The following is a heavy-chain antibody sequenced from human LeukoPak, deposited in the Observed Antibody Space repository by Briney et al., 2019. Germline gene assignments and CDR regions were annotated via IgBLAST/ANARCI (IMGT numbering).Heavy chain of an antibody. CDR3: ATEGSQRAFDI. CDR1: GFTFSSDW. Sequence: GGSLRLSCAASGFTFSSDWMSWVRQAPGKGLEWVANIKQDGSEKYYVDSVKGRFTISRDNAKNSLYLQMNSLRAEDTAVYYCATEGSQRAFDIWGQGTMVTVSS. CDR2: IKQDGSEK. V-gene: IGHV3-7*01. D-gene: IGHD3-10*01. J-gene: IGHJ3*02.